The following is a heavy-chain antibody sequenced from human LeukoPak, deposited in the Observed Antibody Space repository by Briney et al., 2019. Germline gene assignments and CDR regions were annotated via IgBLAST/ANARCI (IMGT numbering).Heavy chain of an antibody. CDR2: IYYSGST. CDR1: GYSINSGYY. Sequence: SETLSLTCTVSGYSINSGYYWGWIRQPPGKGLEWIGSIYYSGSTYYNPSLKSRVTISVDTSKNQFSLKLSSVTAADTALYYCARRVVLRYYGSGSFYDPWGQGTLVTVSS. V-gene: IGHV4-38-2*02. J-gene: IGHJ5*02. CDR3: ARRVVLRYYGSGSFYDP. D-gene: IGHD3-10*01.